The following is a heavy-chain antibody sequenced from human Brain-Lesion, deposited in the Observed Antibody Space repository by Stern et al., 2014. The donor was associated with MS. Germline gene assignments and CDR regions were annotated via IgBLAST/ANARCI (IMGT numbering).Heavy chain of an antibody. Sequence: QVQLVESGPGLVKPSQTLSLTCNVSGDSISSGDNYWSWIRQSPGKGLEWIGYIYYIWSTFYNPSLKSRVTISVDTSQNQFSLRLSSVTAADTAVYYCARGESSRYYYYFDYWGQGTLVTVSS. J-gene: IGHJ4*02. CDR3: ARGESSRYYYYFDY. D-gene: IGHD3-22*01. V-gene: IGHV4-30-4*01. CDR1: GDSISSGDNY. CDR2: IYYIWST.